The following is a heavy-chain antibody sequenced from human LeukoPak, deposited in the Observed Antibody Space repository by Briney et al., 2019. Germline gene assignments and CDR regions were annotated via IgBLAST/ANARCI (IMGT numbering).Heavy chain of an antibody. V-gene: IGHV3-23*01. Sequence: GGSLGLSCAASGFTFSTFAMTWVRQAPGKGLEWVSLISGSGGITYYADSVNGRSTISRDNSKNTLYLQMHSLRAEDTAVYYCAARPGEVAVPFDYWGQGTLVTVSS. J-gene: IGHJ4*02. CDR1: GFTFSTFA. CDR2: ISGSGGIT. CDR3: AARPGEVAVPFDY. D-gene: IGHD2-15*01.